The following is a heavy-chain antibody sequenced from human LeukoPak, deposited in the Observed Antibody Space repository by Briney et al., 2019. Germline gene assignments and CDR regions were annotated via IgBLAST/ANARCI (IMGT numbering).Heavy chain of an antibody. J-gene: IGHJ4*02. CDR2: IRYDGSNK. CDR3: AKDSGGSGWYNNFDY. Sequence: GGSLRLSCAASGFTFSSYGMHWVRQAPGKGLEWVAFIRYDGSNKYYADSVKGRFTISRGNSKNTLYLQMNSLRAEDTAVYYCAKDSGGSGWYNNFDYWGQGTLVTVSS. D-gene: IGHD6-19*01. CDR1: GFTFSSYG. V-gene: IGHV3-30*02.